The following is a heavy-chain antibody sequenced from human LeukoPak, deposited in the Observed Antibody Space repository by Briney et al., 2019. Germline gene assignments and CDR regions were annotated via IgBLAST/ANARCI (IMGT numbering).Heavy chain of an antibody. CDR3: VRDSGGDAYNDYFDS. V-gene: IGHV3-64*01. CDR1: GFSFNTYA. CDR2: ISSNGDST. J-gene: IGHJ4*02. Sequence: GGSLRLSCAASGFSFNTYAMHWARQAPGKGLEYVSAISSNGDSTYYANSVKGRFTISRDNSKKTLFLQMGSLRAEDMAVYYCVRDSGGDAYNDYFDSWGQGTLVTVFS. D-gene: IGHD5-24*01.